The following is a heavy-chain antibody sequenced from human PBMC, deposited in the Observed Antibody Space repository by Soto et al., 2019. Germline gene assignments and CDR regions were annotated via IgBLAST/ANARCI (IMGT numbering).Heavy chain of an antibody. CDR3: AYSSTPFDY. CDR1: GFTFRSYA. D-gene: IGHD6-13*01. Sequence: GGSQRLSCAAAGFTFRSYAMSWVRQAPGKGLEWVSAISGSGGSTYYADSVKGRFTISRDNSKNTLYLQMNSLRAEDTAVYYCAYSSTPFDYWGQGTLVTVSS. J-gene: IGHJ4*02. V-gene: IGHV3-23*01. CDR2: ISGSGGST.